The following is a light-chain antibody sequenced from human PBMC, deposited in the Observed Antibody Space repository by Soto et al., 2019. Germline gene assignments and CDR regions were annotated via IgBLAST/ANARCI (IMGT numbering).Light chain of an antibody. Sequence: QSALTQPASVSGSPGQSITISCTGSSTDVGGYNYVSWYQQHPGKAPKVMIYEVSNRPSGVSNRFSGSKSGNTASLTISGLQAEDEADYYCSSYTSSSTDVFXTGTKVTVL. CDR2: EVS. CDR1: STDVGGYNY. CDR3: SSYTSSSTDV. V-gene: IGLV2-14*01. J-gene: IGLJ1*01.